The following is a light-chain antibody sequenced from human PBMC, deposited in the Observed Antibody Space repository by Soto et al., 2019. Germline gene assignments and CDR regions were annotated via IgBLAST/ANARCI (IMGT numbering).Light chain of an antibody. Sequence: QSALTRPASVSGAAGEAITISCTGTSSDVGAYNYVCWYQQHPGKAPKLMIYDVTNRPSGVSSRFSGSKSRNTASLTISGLQAEDEADYYCNSYTGSSSPYVFGTGTKVTVL. J-gene: IGLJ1*01. V-gene: IGLV2-14*03. CDR1: SSDVGAYNY. CDR2: DVT. CDR3: NSYTGSSSPYV.